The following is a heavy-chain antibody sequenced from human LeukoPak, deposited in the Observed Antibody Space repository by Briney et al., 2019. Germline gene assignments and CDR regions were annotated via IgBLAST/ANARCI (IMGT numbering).Heavy chain of an antibody. Sequence: GGSLRLSCAASGFTFSSYSMNWVRQAPGKGLEWVSTISGRGDETFYTDAVKGRFTISRDNSWSIVFLQMNSLRAEDTAVYYCAKGGHYSPFDYWGLGTLVAVSS. CDR1: GFTFSSYS. CDR2: ISGRGDET. J-gene: IGHJ4*02. D-gene: IGHD6-13*01. V-gene: IGHV3-23*01. CDR3: AKGGHYSPFDY.